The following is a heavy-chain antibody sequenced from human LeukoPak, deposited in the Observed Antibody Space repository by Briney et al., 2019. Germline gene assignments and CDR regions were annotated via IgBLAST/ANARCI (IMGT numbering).Heavy chain of an antibody. CDR3: ARDGVYGSGDY. V-gene: IGHV3-23*01. Sequence: GGSLRLSCAASGFTFSSYSMNWVRQAPGKGLEWVSAISGSGGSTYYADSVKGRFTISRDNSKNTLYLQMNSLRAEDTAVYYCARDGVYGSGDYWGQGTLVTVSS. CDR2: ISGSGGST. J-gene: IGHJ4*02. D-gene: IGHD3-10*01. CDR1: GFTFSSYS.